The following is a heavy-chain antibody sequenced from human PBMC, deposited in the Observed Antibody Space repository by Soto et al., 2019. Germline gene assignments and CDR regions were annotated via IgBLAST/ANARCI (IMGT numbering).Heavy chain of an antibody. Sequence: SETLSLTCTVSVGSISSGGYYWSWIRQHPGKGMERLGYIYYSGSTYYNPSLKSRVTISVDTSKNQFSLKLSSVTAADTAVYYCAGAYYYGSGSYPSPYYYYGMDVWGQGTTVTVSS. V-gene: IGHV4-31*03. J-gene: IGHJ6*02. CDR3: AGAYYYGSGSYPSPYYYYGMDV. D-gene: IGHD3-10*01. CDR2: IYYSGST. CDR1: VGSISSGGYY.